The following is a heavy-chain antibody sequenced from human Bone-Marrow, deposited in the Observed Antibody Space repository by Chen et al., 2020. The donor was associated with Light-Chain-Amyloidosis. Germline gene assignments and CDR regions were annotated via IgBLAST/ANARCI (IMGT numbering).Heavy chain of an antibody. J-gene: IGHJ4*02. D-gene: IGHD3-3*01. Sequence: EVQLVESGGGLVQPGGSLRLSCAASGFTFSSYWMSWVRQAPGKGLEWVANIKQDGSEKYYVDSVKGRFTISRDNAKNSLYLQMNSLRAEDTAVYCCARDSGVLRFLEWSPVDYWGQGTLVTVSS. V-gene: IGHV3-7*05. CDR3: ARDSGVLRFLEWSPVDY. CDR1: GFTFSSYW. CDR2: IKQDGSEK.